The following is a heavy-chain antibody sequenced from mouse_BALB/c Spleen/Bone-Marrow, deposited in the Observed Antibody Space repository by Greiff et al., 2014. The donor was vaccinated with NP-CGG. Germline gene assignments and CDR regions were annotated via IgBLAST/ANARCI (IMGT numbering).Heavy chain of an antibody. V-gene: IGHV2-9*02. Sequence: VQLQQSGPGLVSPSQSLSITCTVSGFSLTSYGVHWVRQPPGKGLEWLGVIWAGGITNYNSTLMSRLSISKDNSKSQVFLKMNSLQSDDTAMYYCARGLRLRDYFDYWGQGTTLTVSS. J-gene: IGHJ2*01. CDR3: ARGLRLRDYFDY. CDR1: GFSLTSYG. D-gene: IGHD1-2*01. CDR2: IWAGGIT.